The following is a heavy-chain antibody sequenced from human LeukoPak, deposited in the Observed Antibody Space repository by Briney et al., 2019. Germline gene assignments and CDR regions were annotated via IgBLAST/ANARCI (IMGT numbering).Heavy chain of an antibody. CDR1: GFTFSSYE. CDR3: ARVTVLGHFDI. V-gene: IGHV3-48*03. D-gene: IGHD2/OR15-2a*01. CDR2: ISSSGSTI. Sequence: PGGSLRLSCAASGFTFSSYEMNWVRQAPGKGLEWVSYISSSGSTIYYADSVKGRFTISRDNAKNSPYLQMNSLRAEDTAVYYCARVTVLGHFDIWGQGTMVTVSS. J-gene: IGHJ3*02.